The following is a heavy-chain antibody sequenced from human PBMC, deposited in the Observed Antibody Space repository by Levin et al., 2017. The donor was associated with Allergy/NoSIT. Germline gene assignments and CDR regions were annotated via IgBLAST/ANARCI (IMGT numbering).Heavy chain of an antibody. CDR2: ISYDGSNK. CDR1: GFTFSTYG. D-gene: IGHD6-19*01. CDR3: ASEPRGASSGPQFDR. J-gene: IGHJ5*02. V-gene: IGHV3-33*01. Sequence: GESLKISCAASGFTFSTYGVHWVRQPPGKGLEWVAGISYDGSNKYYADSVKGRFSISRDNSKNTLYLQMTSLGADDTAVFYCASEPRGASSGPQFDRWGQGALVTVSS.